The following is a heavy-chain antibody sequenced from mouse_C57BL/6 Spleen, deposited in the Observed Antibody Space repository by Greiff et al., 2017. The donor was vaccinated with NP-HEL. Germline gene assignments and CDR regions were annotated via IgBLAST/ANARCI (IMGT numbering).Heavy chain of an antibody. CDR1: GYTFTDHY. Sequence: EVQLQQSGPELVQPGASVKISCKASGYTFTDHYMNWVKQSHGKSLEWIGDINPNNGGTSYNQKFKGKATLTVDKSSSTAYMELRSLTSEDAAVYYCARSGYAMDYWGQGTSVTVSS. J-gene: IGHJ4*01. CDR3: ARSGYAMDY. CDR2: INPNNGGT. V-gene: IGHV1-26*01.